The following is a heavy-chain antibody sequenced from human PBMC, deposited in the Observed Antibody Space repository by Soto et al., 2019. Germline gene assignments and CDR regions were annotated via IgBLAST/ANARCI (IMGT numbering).Heavy chain of an antibody. Sequence: TSETLSLTCAVSGGSISSSNWWGWVRQPPGKGLEWIGEIYHSGSTNYNPSLKSRVTISVDKSKNQFSLKLSSVTAADTAVYYCARGAIVAERDYYGMDVWGQGTTVTVSS. D-gene: IGHD5-12*01. V-gene: IGHV4-4*02. J-gene: IGHJ6*02. CDR3: ARGAIVAERDYYGMDV. CDR2: IYHSGST. CDR1: GGSISSSNW.